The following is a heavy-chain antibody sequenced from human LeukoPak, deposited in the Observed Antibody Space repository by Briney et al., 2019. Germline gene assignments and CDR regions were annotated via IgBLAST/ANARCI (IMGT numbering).Heavy chain of an antibody. V-gene: IGHV1-2*02. CDR1: GYTFTDYY. D-gene: IGHD4-11*01. Sequence: ASVKVSCKASGYTFTDYYIHWVRQAPGQGLEWVGWINPKSGGTNYALRFQDRVTMTWDTSTSTAYMELSRLRSGDTGVFYCARGYSNFVFGYFMDVWGKGTTVSVSS. CDR2: INPKSGGT. CDR3: ARGYSNFVFGYFMDV. J-gene: IGHJ6*03.